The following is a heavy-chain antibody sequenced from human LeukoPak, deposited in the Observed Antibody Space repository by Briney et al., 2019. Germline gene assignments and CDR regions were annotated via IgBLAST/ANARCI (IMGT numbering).Heavy chain of an antibody. J-gene: IGHJ5*02. CDR1: GGSISSYF. Sequence: SETLSLTSTVSGGSISSYFWSWIRQPPGKGLEWIGNIYYSGSTNYNPSLKSRVTISVDTSKKQFSLKLSSVTAADTAVYYCARVVAARGWFDPWGQGTLVTVSS. D-gene: IGHD2-21*02. CDR3: ARVVAARGWFDP. CDR2: IYYSGST. V-gene: IGHV4-59*01.